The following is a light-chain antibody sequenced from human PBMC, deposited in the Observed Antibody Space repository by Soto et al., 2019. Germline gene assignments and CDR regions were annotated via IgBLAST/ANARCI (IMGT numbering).Light chain of an antibody. CDR1: SSDVGGYNY. CDR2: DVS. V-gene: IGLV2-14*01. Sequence: AVLSQPASVSGSLGQSITTSCTGTSSDVGGYNYVSWYQQHPGKAPKLMIYDVSNRPSGVSNRFSGSESGNTASLTISGLQAEDEADYYCSSYTSSSTLAYVFGTGTKVTVL. J-gene: IGLJ1*01. CDR3: SSYTSSSTLAYV.